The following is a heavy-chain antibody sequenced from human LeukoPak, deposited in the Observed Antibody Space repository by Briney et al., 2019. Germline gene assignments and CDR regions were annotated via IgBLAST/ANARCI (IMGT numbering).Heavy chain of an antibody. V-gene: IGHV3-23*01. J-gene: IGHJ4*02. CDR2: ISDTGNT. D-gene: IGHD3-22*01. Sequence: GGSLRLSCAASGFTLSSYAMSWVRQAPGKGLEWVSAISDTGNTYHADSVKGRFTISRDNSKNTLYLQMNSLRAEDTAVYYCARVSGYYPYYFDYWGQGTLVTVSS. CDR1: GFTLSSYA. CDR3: ARVSGYYPYYFDY.